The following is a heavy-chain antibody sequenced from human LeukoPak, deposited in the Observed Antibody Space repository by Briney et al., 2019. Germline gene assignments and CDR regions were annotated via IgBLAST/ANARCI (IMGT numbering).Heavy chain of an antibody. Sequence: PSETLSPTCAVSGRSISRYYWNWIRPPPGKGLEWIGHIYDSGSTNYNPSLKSRVTISVDTSKNQFSLKLSSVTAADTAVYYCARGISGNWYLLDSWGPGTLVTVSS. CDR1: GRSISRYY. V-gene: IGHV4-59*13. CDR3: ARGISGNWYLLDS. CDR2: IYDSGST. J-gene: IGHJ4*02. D-gene: IGHD6-13*01.